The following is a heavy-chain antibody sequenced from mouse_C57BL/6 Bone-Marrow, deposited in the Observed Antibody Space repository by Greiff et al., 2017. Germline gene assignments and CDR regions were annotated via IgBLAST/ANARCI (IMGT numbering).Heavy chain of an antibody. Sequence: VQLQQSGPELVKPGASVKISCKASDYAFSSSWMNWVKQRPGKGLEWIGRIYPGDGDTNYNGKFKGKATLTADKSSSTAYMQLSSLTSEDSAVYFCAIITTVVATEDAMDYWGQGTSVTVSS. CDR1: DYAFSSSW. V-gene: IGHV1-82*01. D-gene: IGHD1-1*01. CDR3: AIITTVVATEDAMDY. J-gene: IGHJ4*01. CDR2: IYPGDGDT.